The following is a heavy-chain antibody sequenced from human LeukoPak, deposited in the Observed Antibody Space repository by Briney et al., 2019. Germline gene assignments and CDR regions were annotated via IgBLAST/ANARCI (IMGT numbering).Heavy chain of an antibody. CDR2: ISGSTSYI. CDR3: ARMAVAGQYNDY. V-gene: IGHV3-21*01. CDR1: AFTFRTYS. Sequence: PGGSLRLSCVASAFTFRTYSMHWVRQAPGKGLEWVSSISGSTSYIYYADSVRGRFTISRDNAKNSLYLQMNSLRAEDTAIYYCARMAVAGQYNDYWGQGTLVTVSS. D-gene: IGHD6-19*01. J-gene: IGHJ4*02.